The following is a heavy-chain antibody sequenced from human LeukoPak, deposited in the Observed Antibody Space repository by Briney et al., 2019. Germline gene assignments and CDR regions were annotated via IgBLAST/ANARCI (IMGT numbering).Heavy chain of an antibody. Sequence: GASVKVSCKASGYTFTSYYMHWVRQAPGQGLEWVGIINPSGGSTSYAQKFQGRVTMTRDTSTSIVYMELSSLRSEDTAVYYCARSKGAKYFDYWGQGTLVTVSS. D-gene: IGHD1-26*01. J-gene: IGHJ4*02. CDR1: GYTFTSYY. CDR2: INPSGGST. V-gene: IGHV1-46*01. CDR3: ARSKGAKYFDY.